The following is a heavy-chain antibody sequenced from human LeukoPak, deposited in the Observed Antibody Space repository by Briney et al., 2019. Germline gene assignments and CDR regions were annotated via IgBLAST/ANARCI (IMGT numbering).Heavy chain of an antibody. CDR3: ARDYYDSSGYSPPPFDP. CDR1: GYTFTSYG. V-gene: IGHV1-18*01. CDR2: ISAYNGNT. D-gene: IGHD3-22*01. J-gene: IGHJ5*02. Sequence: GASVKVSCKASGYTFTSYGINWVRQAPGQGLEWMGWISAYNGNTNYAQKLQGRVTMTTDTSTSTAYMELRSLRSDDTAVYYCARDYYDSSGYSPPPFDPWGQGTLVTVSS.